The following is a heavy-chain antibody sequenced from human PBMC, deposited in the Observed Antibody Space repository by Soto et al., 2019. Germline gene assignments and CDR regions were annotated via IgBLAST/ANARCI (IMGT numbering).Heavy chain of an antibody. D-gene: IGHD3-22*01. CDR3: AKGHSDSYYCFDY. V-gene: IGHV3-23*01. J-gene: IGHJ4*02. Sequence: EVQLLESGGGLVQPGGSLRLSCAASGFTFSFCAMSWVRQAPGKGLEWVSSIRGNNGDTYYADSVKGRFTISRDNSKNTLYLQMNSLGVADPAVYYCAKGHSDSYYCFDYWGQGALVTVSP. CDR1: GFTFSFCA. CDR2: IRGNNGDT.